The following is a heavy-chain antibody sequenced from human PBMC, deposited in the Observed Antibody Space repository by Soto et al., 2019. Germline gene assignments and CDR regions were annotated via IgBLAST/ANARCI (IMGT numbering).Heavy chain of an antibody. CDR2: INHSGST. J-gene: IGHJ4*02. Sequence: QVQLQQWGAGLLKPSETLSLTYAVYGRSFSGYYWSWIRQPPGKGLEWIGEINHSGSTNYNPSLKSRVTISVDTSKNHFSLKLSSLTAADTAVYYCARAYGGDVFVYWGQGTLVTVSS. D-gene: IGHD2-21*01. CDR1: GRSFSGYY. CDR3: ARAYGGDVFVY. V-gene: IGHV4-34*01.